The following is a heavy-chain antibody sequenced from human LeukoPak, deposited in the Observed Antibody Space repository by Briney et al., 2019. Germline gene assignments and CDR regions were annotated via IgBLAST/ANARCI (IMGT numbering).Heavy chain of an antibody. Sequence: PSETLSLTCAVSGGSTSSGGYSWSWIRQPLGKGLEWIGYIYFSGSTYYNPSLKSRFSISIDTSKNQFSLKLSSVTAADTAVYYCAREFFKWTYYFDPWGQGTLVTVSS. J-gene: IGHJ5*02. CDR3: AREFFKWTYYFDP. CDR1: GGSTSSGGYS. CDR2: IYFSGST. V-gene: IGHV4-30-4*07. D-gene: IGHD3-3*01.